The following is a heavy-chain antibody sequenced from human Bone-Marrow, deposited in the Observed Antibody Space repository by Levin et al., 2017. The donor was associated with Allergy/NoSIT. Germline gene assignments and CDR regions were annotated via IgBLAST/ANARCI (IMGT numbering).Heavy chain of an antibody. CDR2: ISSSSSTI. CDR1: FFPFLLSL. D-gene: IGHD5-18*01. V-gene: IGHV3-48*01. Sequence: PGGSLRLSCSSSFFPFLLSLLPFFLPSPLKGLEWLSYISSSSSTIYYADSVKGRFTISRDNAKNSLYLQMNSLRAEDTAVYYCARDRYSYGHGDYWGQGTLVTVSS. J-gene: IGHJ4*02. CDR3: ARDRYSYGHGDY.